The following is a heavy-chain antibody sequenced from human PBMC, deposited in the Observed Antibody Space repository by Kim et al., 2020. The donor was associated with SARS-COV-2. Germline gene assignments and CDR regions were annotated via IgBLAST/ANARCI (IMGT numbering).Heavy chain of an antibody. Sequence: GGSLRLSCAASGFTFTDYWMHWVRQAPGKGLMWVSRIKHDVSDTTYADSVKGRFTTSRDNAKNTLYLQMNSLRAEDTAFYYCVRDRGQTNWFDRWGQGTLVSVSS. CDR1: GFTFTDYW. V-gene: IGHV3-74*01. CDR3: VRDRGQTNWFDR. CDR2: IKHDVSDT. D-gene: IGHD5-12*01. J-gene: IGHJ5*02.